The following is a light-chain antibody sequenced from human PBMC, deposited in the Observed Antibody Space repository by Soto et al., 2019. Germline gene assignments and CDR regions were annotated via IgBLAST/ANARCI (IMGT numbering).Light chain of an antibody. V-gene: IGLV2-14*01. CDR1: SSDVGGYNY. J-gene: IGLJ1*01. CDR3: SSYTSGFYV. CDR2: DVS. Sequence: QSALTQPASVSGSPGQSITISCTGTSSDVGGYNYVSWYQQHPGKAPELMIYDVSDRPSGVSNRFSGSKSGNTASLTISGLQAEDEADYYCSSYTSGFYVFGTGTKLTVL.